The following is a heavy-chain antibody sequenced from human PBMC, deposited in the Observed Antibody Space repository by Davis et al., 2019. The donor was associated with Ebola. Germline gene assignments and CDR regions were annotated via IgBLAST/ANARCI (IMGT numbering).Heavy chain of an antibody. Sequence: PSETLSLTCAVYGGSFSGYYWSWIRQPPGKGLEWIGEINHSGSTNYNPSLKSRVTISVDTSKNQFSLKLSSVTAADTAVYYCARVLDDYSNSELLSIDYWGQGTLVTVSS. V-gene: IGHV4-34*01. J-gene: IGHJ4*02. CDR2: INHSGST. D-gene: IGHD4-11*01. CDR3: ARVLDDYSNSELLSIDY. CDR1: GGSFSGYY.